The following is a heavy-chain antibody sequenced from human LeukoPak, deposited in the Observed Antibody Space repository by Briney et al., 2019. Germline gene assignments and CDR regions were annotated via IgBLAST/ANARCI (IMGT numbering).Heavy chain of an antibody. V-gene: IGHV3-74*01. CDR1: GFTFSNYW. D-gene: IGHD1-26*01. J-gene: IGHJ4*02. CDR2: INEDGSTT. CDR3: VRDLGGRSGH. Sequence: GGSLRLSCAASGFTFSNYWMSWVRQAPGKGLVWVSRINEDGSTTNYADSVKGRFTISRDNAKNTLYLQMNSLRAEDTAVYYCVRDLGGRSGHWGQGTLVTVSS.